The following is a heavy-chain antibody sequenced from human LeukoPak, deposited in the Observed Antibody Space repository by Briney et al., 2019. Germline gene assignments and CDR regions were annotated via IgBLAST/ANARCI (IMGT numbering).Heavy chain of an antibody. V-gene: IGHV3-30*18. CDR2: ISYDGSDK. D-gene: IGHD3-3*01. Sequence: GGSLRLSCAASGFTFSNYAMHWVRQAPGKGLEWVAVISYDGSDKYYADSAKGRFTLSRDNSINTVDLQMNSLRAEDTAVYYCVKEYHSRGFGAYFDYWGQGTLVTVSS. CDR3: VKEYHSRGFGAYFDY. J-gene: IGHJ4*02. CDR1: GFTFSNYA.